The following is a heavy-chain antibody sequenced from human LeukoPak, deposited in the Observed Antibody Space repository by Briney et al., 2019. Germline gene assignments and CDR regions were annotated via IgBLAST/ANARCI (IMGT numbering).Heavy chain of an antibody. CDR2: IRCDGSNK. J-gene: IGHJ4*02. V-gene: IGHV3-30*04. D-gene: IGHD3-10*01. CDR1: GFTFSSYA. CDR3: ARSDTYYYGSEY. Sequence: PGRSLRLSCAASGFTFSSYAMHWVRQAPGKGLEWVAFIRCDGSNKYYADSVKGRFTISGDNSKNTLYLQMNSLRAEDTAVYYCARSDTYYYGSEYWGQGTLVTVSS.